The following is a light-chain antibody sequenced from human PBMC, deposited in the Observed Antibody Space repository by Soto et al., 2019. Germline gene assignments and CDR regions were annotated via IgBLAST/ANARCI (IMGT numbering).Light chain of an antibody. J-gene: IGLJ3*02. V-gene: IGLV1-44*01. Sequence: QAVVTQPPSASGTPGQRVTISCSGSSSNIGGYTVNWYQLLPGTAPKLLIYNNNQRPSGVPDRFSGSKSGTSASLAISGLQSEDEADYYCAAWDDSLNGPWVFGGGTKLTVL. CDR2: NNN. CDR3: AAWDDSLNGPWV. CDR1: SSNIGGYT.